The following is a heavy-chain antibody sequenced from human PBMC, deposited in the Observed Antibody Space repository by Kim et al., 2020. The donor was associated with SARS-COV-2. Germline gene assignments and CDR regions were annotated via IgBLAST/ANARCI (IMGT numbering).Heavy chain of an antibody. Sequence: YYNASLRSRVTISVDASNNQFSLELSSVTAADTAVYYCARHGGWYQGFDYCGQGTLVTVSS. D-gene: IGHD6-19*01. V-gene: IGHV4-39*01. J-gene: IGHJ4*02. CDR3: ARHGGWYQGFDY.